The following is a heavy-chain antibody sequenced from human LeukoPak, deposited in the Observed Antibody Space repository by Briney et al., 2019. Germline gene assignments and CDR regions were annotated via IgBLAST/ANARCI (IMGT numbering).Heavy chain of an antibody. D-gene: IGHD6-13*01. J-gene: IGHJ4*02. CDR1: GYTFTSYD. CDR2: MNPSSGNT. CDR3: ARGTPQYSSSWYGNFPDY. Sequence: ASVKVSCKASGYTFTSYDINWVRQATGQGLEWMGWMNPSSGNTGYAQKFQGRVTITRNTSISTAYMELSSLRSEDTAVYYCARGTPQYSSSWYGNFPDYWGQGTLVTVSS. V-gene: IGHV1-8*03.